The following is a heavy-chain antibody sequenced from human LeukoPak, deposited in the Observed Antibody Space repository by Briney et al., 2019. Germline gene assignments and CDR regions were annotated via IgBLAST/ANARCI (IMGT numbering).Heavy chain of an antibody. V-gene: IGHV4-39*07. D-gene: IGHD3-3*01. CDR2: IYYTGTT. Sequence: SETLSLTCTVSGGSISGSGYYWGWIRQPPGKGLEWIGTIYYTGTTYSNPSLKSRVTISLDTSKNQFSLKLTSVTAADTAVYYCTRSLGVVIHGGMDVWGQGTTVTVSS. CDR1: GGSISGSGYY. J-gene: IGHJ6*02. CDR3: TRSLGVVIHGGMDV.